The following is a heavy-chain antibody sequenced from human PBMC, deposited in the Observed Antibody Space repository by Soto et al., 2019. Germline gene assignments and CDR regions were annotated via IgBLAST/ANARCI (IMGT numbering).Heavy chain of an antibody. Sequence: GGSLRLSCAASELTFRGSAIHWVRQAPGKGLEWVGRIRSRANNYATSSGESVRGRFTFFRDDSKNMAYLQMNTLKTEDTAIYYCARGQQAAIGDYYYHGLDVWGQGTSVSSP. D-gene: IGHD3-10*01. CDR3: ARGQQAAIGDYYYHGLDV. CDR1: ELTFRGSA. J-gene: IGHJ6*02. V-gene: IGHV3-73*01. CDR2: IRSRANNYAT.